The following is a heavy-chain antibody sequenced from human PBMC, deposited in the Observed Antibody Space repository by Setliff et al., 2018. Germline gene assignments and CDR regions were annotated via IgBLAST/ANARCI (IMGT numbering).Heavy chain of an antibody. D-gene: IGHD3-3*01. J-gene: IGHJ4*02. Sequence: GGSLRLSCAASGFTFSDYYMHWVRQAPGKGLEWVSSISDSSFHIYYRYSVKGRFTISRDNARNALYLQMNSLRAEDTAVYYCARDPTYYDFWSGYSAGPHQDYWGQGTLVTVSS. CDR3: ARDPTYYDFWSGYSAGPHQDY. CDR1: GFTFSDYY. CDR2: ISDSSFHI. V-gene: IGHV3-21*01.